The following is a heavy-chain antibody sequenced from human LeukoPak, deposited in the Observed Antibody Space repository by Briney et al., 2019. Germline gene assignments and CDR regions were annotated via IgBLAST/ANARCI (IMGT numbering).Heavy chain of an antibody. CDR1: GFTFSSYS. CDR2: ISSSSSTI. D-gene: IGHD1-7*01. J-gene: IGHJ4*02. CDR3: ARDIGITGTTLLDY. V-gene: IGHV3-48*01. Sequence: PGGSRRLPCAASGFTFSSYSMSWVRQAPGKGLEWVSYISSSSSTIYYADSVKGRFTISRDNAKNSLYLQMNSLRAEDTAVYYCARDIGITGTTLLDYWGQGTLVTVSS.